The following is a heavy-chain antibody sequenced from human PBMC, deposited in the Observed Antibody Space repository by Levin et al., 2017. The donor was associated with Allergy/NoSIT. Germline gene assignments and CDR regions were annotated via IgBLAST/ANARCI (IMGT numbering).Heavy chain of an antibody. D-gene: IGHD6-13*01. CDR2: INPNSGGT. V-gene: IGHV1-2*02. CDR3: ARGIAAPNYFDY. J-gene: IGHJ4*02. Sequence: GESLKISCKTSGYSFTGYYIHWVRQAPGQGPEWVAWINPNSGGTNYAQKFQGRVTVTTDTSISTAYMELNRLTFDDTAVFYCARGIAAPNYFDYWGQGTLVTVSS. CDR1: GYSFTGYY.